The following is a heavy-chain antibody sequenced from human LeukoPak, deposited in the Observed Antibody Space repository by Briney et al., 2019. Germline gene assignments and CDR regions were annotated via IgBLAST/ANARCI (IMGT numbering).Heavy chain of an antibody. CDR1: GGSISSNNW. Sequence: PSGTLSLTCGVSGGSISSNNWWSWVRQPPGKGLEWIGEISHSGTTNYNPSLKSRVTISVDKSKNQFSLKLRSVTAADTAVYYCARALERYYYDSSGYYAHFDYWGQGTLVTVSS. J-gene: IGHJ4*02. D-gene: IGHD3-22*01. CDR2: ISHSGTT. CDR3: ARALERYYYDSSGYYAHFDY. V-gene: IGHV4-4*02.